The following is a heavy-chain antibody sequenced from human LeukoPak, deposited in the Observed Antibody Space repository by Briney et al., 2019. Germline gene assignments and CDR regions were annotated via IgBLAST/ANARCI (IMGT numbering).Heavy chain of an antibody. CDR3: ARRLTMGHYVLDY. CDR1: GYSFTSYW. Sequence: GEPMKISCKGSGYSFTSYWFGWVRQMPGKGLEWMGIIYPGDSDTRYSPSFPGQVTISPDKSISPTSLQWRSLKASDTAMYYCARRLTMGHYVLDYWGEGTLVTVSS. D-gene: IGHD3-10*01. CDR2: IYPGDSDT. J-gene: IGHJ4*02. V-gene: IGHV5-51*01.